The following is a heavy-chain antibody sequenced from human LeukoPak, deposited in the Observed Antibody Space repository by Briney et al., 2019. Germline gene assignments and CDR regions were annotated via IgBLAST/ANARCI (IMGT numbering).Heavy chain of an antibody. CDR1: GYSFTSYW. J-gene: IGHJ4*02. D-gene: IGHD2-15*01. V-gene: IGHV5-51*01. CDR3: ARHKYCSGGSCYLDY. CDR2: IYPGGSDT. Sequence: GESLKISCKGSGYSFTSYWIGWVRQMPGKGLEWMGIIYPGGSDTRYSPSFQGQVTISADKSISTAYLQWSSLKASDTAMYYCARHKYCSGGSCYLDYWGQGTLVTASS.